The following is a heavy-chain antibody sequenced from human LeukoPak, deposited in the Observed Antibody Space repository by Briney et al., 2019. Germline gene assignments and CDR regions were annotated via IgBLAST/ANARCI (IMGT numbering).Heavy chain of an antibody. D-gene: IGHD2-21*02. Sequence: GGSLRLSCAASGFTFSDHYMDWVRQAPGKGLEGVGRAGNKAVSYNTDYAASVRGRVTISRDDSKNSLFLQMNSLKTEDTAVYYCTRRVLGGDCYYDYWGQGTLVTVSS. CDR2: AGNKAVSYNT. J-gene: IGHJ4*02. CDR1: GFTFSDHY. V-gene: IGHV3-72*01. CDR3: TRRVLGGDCYYDY.